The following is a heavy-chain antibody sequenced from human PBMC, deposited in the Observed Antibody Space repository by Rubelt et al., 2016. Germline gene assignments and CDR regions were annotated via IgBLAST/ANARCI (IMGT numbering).Heavy chain of an antibody. D-gene: IGHD3-10*01. CDR3: ASRGRYYGSGSYPPRTGIVDY. CDR2: INHSGST. V-gene: IGHV4-34*01. CDR1: GGSFSGYY. J-gene: IGHJ4*02. Sequence: QVQLQQWGAGLLKPSETLSLTCAVYGGSFSGYYWSWIRQPPGKGLEWSGEINHSGSTNYNPSLKSRVTISVDTSNNHFSLKLSSVTAADTAVYYCASRGRYYGSGSYPPRTGIVDYWGQGTLVTVSS.